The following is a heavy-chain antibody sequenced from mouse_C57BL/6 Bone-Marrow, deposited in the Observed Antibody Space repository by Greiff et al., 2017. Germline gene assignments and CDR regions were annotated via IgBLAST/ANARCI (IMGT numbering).Heavy chain of an antibody. CDR1: GYTFTDYN. D-gene: IGHD1-1*01. Sequence: EVQLQQSGPELVKPGASVKIPCKASGYTFTDYNMDWVKQSHGKSLEWIGDINPNNGGTIYNQKFKGKATLTVDKSSSTAYMELRSLTSEDTAVYYCTIFPNITTVEDYFDYWGQGTTITVSS. CDR3: TIFPNITTVEDYFDY. V-gene: IGHV1-18*01. J-gene: IGHJ2*01. CDR2: INPNNGGT.